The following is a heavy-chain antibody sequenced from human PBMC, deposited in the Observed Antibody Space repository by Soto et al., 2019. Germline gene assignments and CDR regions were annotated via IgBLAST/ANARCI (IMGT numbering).Heavy chain of an antibody. CDR3: ARAAVGGEYYYFDY. J-gene: IGHJ4*02. V-gene: IGHV1-2*02. Sequence: QVQLVQSGAEVKKPGASVMVSCKASAYTFTGYYIHWGRQAPGQGLEWMGCLNPNTGVTKYAYKFQGRVIMTRDTSISTAYLHRSSLTSDDTAIYYCARAAVGGEYYYFDYWGQGTLVTVSS. CDR2: LNPNTGVT. D-gene: IGHD3-10*01. CDR1: AYTFTGYY.